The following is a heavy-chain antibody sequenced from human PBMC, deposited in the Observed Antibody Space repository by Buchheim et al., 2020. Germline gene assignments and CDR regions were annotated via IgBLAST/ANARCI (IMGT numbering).Heavy chain of an antibody. Sequence: QVQLVESGGGLVKPGGSLRLSCAASGFTFSDYYMSWIRQAPGKGLEWVTYISGSSSDTSYADSVKGHFTISRDNSKNTLYLQMNSLRAEDTAVYYCAKDSLRSWPRYFFDYWGQGTL. CDR2: ISGSSSDT. J-gene: IGHJ4*02. CDR1: GFTFSDYY. D-gene: IGHD2-15*01. V-gene: IGHV3-11*05. CDR3: AKDSLRSWPRYFFDY.